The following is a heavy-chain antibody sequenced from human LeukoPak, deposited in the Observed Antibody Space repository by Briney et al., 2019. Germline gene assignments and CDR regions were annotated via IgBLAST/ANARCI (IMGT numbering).Heavy chain of an antibody. J-gene: IGHJ3*01. D-gene: IGHD2-15*01. Sequence: SETLSLTCTVSGGSISNGGYYWSWIRQHPGMALECIGYISYSGSTYYNPSLKSRVTISVETSKNQFSLRLDSVTATDTAIYYCARDKLVVDNVFDRWGQGTLVTVSS. V-gene: IGHV4-31*03. CDR1: GGSISNGGYY. CDR2: ISYSGST. CDR3: ARDKLVVDNVFDR.